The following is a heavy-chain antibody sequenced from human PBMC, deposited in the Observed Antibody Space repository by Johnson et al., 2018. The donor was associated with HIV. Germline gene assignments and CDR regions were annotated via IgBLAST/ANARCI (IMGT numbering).Heavy chain of an antibody. CDR2: IGTAGDT. CDR1: GFTFSSYD. D-gene: IGHD6-19*01. Sequence: VQLVESGGGLVQPGGSLRLSCAASGFTFSSYDMHWVRQATGKGLEWVSAIGTAGDTYYPGSVKGRFTISRDNSKNTLYLQMNILRAEDTAVYYCARGKSSGWYGSGKGYAFDIWGQGTMVTVSS. V-gene: IGHV3-13*01. CDR3: ARGKSSGWYGSGKGYAFDI. J-gene: IGHJ3*02.